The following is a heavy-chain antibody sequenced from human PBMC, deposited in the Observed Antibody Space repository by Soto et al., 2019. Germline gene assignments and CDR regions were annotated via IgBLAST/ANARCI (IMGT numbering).Heavy chain of an antibody. CDR1: GYSISSGYY. CDR2: ISHGGST. V-gene: IGHV4-38-2*01. Sequence: SETLSLTCAVSGYSISSGYYWGWLRQPPGKGLEWMGSISHGGSTYYNPSLNSRVTLSIDMTNNHVSLILNSVTAAYTAVYYCARVGPWVPYYYDSSPYPCESWFDPGGQGPLVTVSS. D-gene: IGHD3-22*01. CDR3: ARVGPWVPYYYDSSPYPCESWFDP. J-gene: IGHJ5*02.